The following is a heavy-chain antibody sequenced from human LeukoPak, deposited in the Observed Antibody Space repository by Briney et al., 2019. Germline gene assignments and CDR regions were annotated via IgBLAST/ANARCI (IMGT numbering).Heavy chain of an antibody. D-gene: IGHD6-19*01. J-gene: IGHJ4*02. CDR2: ISYDGSNK. CDR3: AKQIAVAGGFDY. Sequence: PGGSLRLSCAASGFTFSSYGMHWVRQAPGKGLEWVAVISYDGSNKYYADSVKGRFTICRDNSKNTLYLQMNSLRAEDTAVYYCAKQIAVAGGFDYWGQGTLVTVSS. CDR1: GFTFSSYG. V-gene: IGHV3-30*18.